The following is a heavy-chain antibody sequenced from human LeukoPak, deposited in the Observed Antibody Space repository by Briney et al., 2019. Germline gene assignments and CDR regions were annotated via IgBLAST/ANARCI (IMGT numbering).Heavy chain of an antibody. V-gene: IGHV1-18*04. D-gene: IGHD6-13*01. Sequence: GASVKVSCKASGYTFTGYYMHWVRQAPGQGLEWMGWISPYNGNTDYAQNLQGRLTMTTDTSTSTAYMEVRSLRSDDTAVYYCARATGFGSGIAGARGAPKYYFDYWGQGTLVTVSS. J-gene: IGHJ4*02. CDR1: GYTFTGYY. CDR2: ISPYNGNT. CDR3: ARATGFGSGIAGARGAPKYYFDY.